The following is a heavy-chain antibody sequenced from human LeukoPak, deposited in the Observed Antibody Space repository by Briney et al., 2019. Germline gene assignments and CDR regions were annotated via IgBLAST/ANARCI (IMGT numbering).Heavy chain of an antibody. J-gene: IGHJ6*03. V-gene: IGHV4-61*02. CDR3: ARVSTATRGPYSYYYMDV. Sequence: KPSETLSLTCTVSGGSISSGSYYWSWLRQPAGKGLEWIGRFYNSGSTNYNPSLKSRVTISVDESKNQFSLKLSSMTAADTAVYYCARVSTATRGPYSYYYMDVWGKGTTVTVSS. CDR2: FYNSGST. D-gene: IGHD3-10*01. CDR1: GGSISSGSYY.